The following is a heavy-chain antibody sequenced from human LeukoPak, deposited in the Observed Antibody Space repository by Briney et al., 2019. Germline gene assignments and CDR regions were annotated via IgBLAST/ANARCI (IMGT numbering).Heavy chain of an antibody. V-gene: IGHV3-23*01. CDR1: GFTFSSYA. D-gene: IGHD3-22*01. CDR3: ASGWDSSGYPLGY. CDR2: ISGGGDTT. Sequence: GGSLRLSCAASGFTFSSYAMSWVRQAPGKGLEWVSAISGGGDTTYTADSVRGRFTISRDNSKNTIYLQMNSLRDEDTAVYYCASGWDSSGYPLGYWGQGTLVTVSS. J-gene: IGHJ4*02.